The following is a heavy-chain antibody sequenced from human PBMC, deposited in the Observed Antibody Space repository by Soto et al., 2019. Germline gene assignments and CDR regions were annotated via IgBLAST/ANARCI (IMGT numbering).Heavy chain of an antibody. J-gene: IGHJ4*02. D-gene: IGHD3-3*01. Sequence: HPGGSLRLSCTASGFTLDDYAMSWFRQAPGKGLEWVGFIRSKAYGGTTEYAASVKGRFTISRDDSKSIAYLQMNSLKTEDTAVYYCTRDRILEWAPFDYWGQGTLVTVSS. V-gene: IGHV3-49*03. CDR3: TRDRILEWAPFDY. CDR2: IRSKAYGGTT. CDR1: GFTLDDYA.